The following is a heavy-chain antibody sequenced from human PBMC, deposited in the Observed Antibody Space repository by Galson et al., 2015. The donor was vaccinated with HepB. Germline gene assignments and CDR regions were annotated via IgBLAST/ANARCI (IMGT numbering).Heavy chain of an antibody. CDR2: INTNTGNP. Sequence: SVKVSCKASGYTFTSYAMNWVRQAPGQGLEWMGWINTNTGNPTYAQGFTGRFVFSLDTSVSTAYLQISSLKAEDTAVYYCARDIMAGQLVPYYYYGMDVWGQGTTVTVSS. D-gene: IGHD6-6*01. J-gene: IGHJ6*02. CDR1: GYTFTSYA. CDR3: ARDIMAGQLVPYYYYGMDV. V-gene: IGHV7-4-1*02.